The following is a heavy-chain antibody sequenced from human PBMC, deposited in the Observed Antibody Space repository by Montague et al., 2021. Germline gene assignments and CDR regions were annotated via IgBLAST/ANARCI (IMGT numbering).Heavy chain of an antibody. CDR2: FYYSGST. CDR1: GDSISSYY. V-gene: IGHV4-59*01. D-gene: IGHD6-19*01. CDR3: ARAPTQCLAFVY. J-gene: IGHJ4*02. Sequence: SETLSLTCTVSGDSISSYYWSWIRQPPGKGLEWIGYFYYSGSTNYNPSLKSRVTMSLDTSKNQFSLKLSSVTAADTAIYYCARAPTQCLAFVYWGQGTLVTVSS.